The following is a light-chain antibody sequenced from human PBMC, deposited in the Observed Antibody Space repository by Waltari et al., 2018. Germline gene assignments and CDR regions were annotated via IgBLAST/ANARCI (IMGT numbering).Light chain of an antibody. V-gene: IGLV1-47*02. J-gene: IGLJ2*01. Sequence: SVLTQPPSASGAPGQRVTISCSGSSSNIGSRYVYCYQQVPGKAPKLLIYTDAQRAAGVPDRVSASKSGTSASLAISGLRSEDEADYYLASWDDSPSGHVVFGGGTKLTVL. CDR2: TDA. CDR3: ASWDDSPSGHVV. CDR1: SSNIGSRY.